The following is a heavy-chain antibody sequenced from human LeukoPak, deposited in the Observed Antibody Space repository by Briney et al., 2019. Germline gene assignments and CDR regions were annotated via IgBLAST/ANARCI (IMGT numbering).Heavy chain of an antibody. J-gene: IGHJ4*02. Sequence: GGSLRLSCAASGFTFSSYAMSWVRQGPGRGLGWGSVIYSGGSTYYTDSVKGRFTISRDNSKNTLFLQMNSLRAGDTAVYYCARGTVTMVDYWGQGTLVTVSS. CDR1: GFTFSSYA. D-gene: IGHD3-10*01. V-gene: IGHV3-66*01. CDR3: ARGTVTMVDY. CDR2: IYSGGST.